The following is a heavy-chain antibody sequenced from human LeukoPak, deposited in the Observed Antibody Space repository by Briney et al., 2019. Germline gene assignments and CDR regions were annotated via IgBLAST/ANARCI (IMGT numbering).Heavy chain of an antibody. CDR1: GYSFANYW. Sequence: GESLKISCKASGYSFANYWIGWVRQMPGKGLEWMGIIYPGDSDTRYSPSFQGQVTISADKSISTAYLQWSSLKASDTAMYYCARVDSSSSARWFDPWGQGTLVTVSS. D-gene: IGHD6-6*01. CDR3: ARVDSSSSARWFDP. V-gene: IGHV5-51*01. CDR2: IYPGDSDT. J-gene: IGHJ5*02.